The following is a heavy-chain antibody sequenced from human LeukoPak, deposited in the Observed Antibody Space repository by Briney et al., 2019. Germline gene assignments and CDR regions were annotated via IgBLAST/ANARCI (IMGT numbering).Heavy chain of an antibody. CDR1: GFSFSNAW. V-gene: IGHV3-15*01. CDR3: TTHGGYSSSPWTGGY. D-gene: IGHD6-6*01. Sequence: PGGSLRLSCAASGFSFSNAWMSWVRQAPGKGLEWVGRIKSKKDGETTDYTAPVKGRFTILRDDSKNTLYLQMNSLKTEDTAVYYCTTHGGYSSSPWTGGYWGQGTLVTVSS. CDR2: IKSKKDGETT. J-gene: IGHJ4*02.